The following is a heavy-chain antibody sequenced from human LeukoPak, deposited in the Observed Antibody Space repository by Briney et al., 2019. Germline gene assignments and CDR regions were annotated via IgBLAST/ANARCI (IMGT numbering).Heavy chain of an antibody. D-gene: IGHD2-2*01. J-gene: IGHJ4*02. V-gene: IGHV3-74*01. CDR2: INSDGSST. Sequence: GGSLRLSCAASGFTFSSYWMHWVRQAPGKGLVWVSRINSDGSSTSYADSVKGRFIISRDNAKNTLSLQMNSLRAEDSAVFYCVRVACSSMTSCATVDYWGQGTLVTVSS. CDR1: GFTFSSYW. CDR3: VRVACSSMTSCATVDY.